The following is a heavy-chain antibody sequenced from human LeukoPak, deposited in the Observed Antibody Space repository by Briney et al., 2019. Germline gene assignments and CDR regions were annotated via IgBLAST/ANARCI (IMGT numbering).Heavy chain of an antibody. D-gene: IGHD3-10*01. Sequence: HPGGSLRLSCAASGFTFSSYEMNWVRQAPGKGLEWVSYISSSGSTIYYADSVKGRFTISRDNAKNSLYLQMNSLRAEDTALYYCAKALWFGETADAFDIWGQGTMVTVSS. J-gene: IGHJ3*02. CDR3: AKALWFGETADAFDI. CDR2: ISSSGSTI. CDR1: GFTFSSYE. V-gene: IGHV3-48*03.